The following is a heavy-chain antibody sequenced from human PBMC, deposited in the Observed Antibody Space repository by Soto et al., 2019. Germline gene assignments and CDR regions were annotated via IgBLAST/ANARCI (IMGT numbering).Heavy chain of an antibody. Sequence: QVQLVESGGGVVQPGRSLRLSCAASGFTFSSYGMHWVRQAPGKGLEWVAVIWYDGSNKYYADSVKGRFTISRDNSKNTPYLQMNSRRVYYTAVVSCARDSCWHNWGQGTLVTVSS. D-gene: IGHD6-19*01. CDR1: GFTFSSYG. J-gene: IGHJ4*02. CDR3: ARDSCWHN. CDR2: IWYDGSNK. V-gene: IGHV3-33*01.